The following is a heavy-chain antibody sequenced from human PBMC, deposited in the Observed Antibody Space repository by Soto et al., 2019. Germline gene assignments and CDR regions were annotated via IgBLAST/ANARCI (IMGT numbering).Heavy chain of an antibody. Sequence: QVHLQESGPGLVKPSQTLSLTWSVNGDSIKSGFVYWSWTRQSPGNGLEYIGYLTYSGMTFQNPSRKSRVTRSVEPRENQLSREGRSVTVEDTAVYYCARERHVRPSSGRFDPCGHGPLVTVAS. CDR1: GDSIKSGFVY. J-gene: IGHJ5*02. V-gene: IGHV4-31*02. CDR3: ARERHVRPSSGRFDP. CDR2: LTYSGMT.